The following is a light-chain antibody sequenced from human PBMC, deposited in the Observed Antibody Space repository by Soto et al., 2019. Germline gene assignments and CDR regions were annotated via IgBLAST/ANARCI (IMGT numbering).Light chain of an antibody. CDR2: GAS. V-gene: IGKV3-15*01. J-gene: IGKJ4*01. CDR1: QNIGIK. Sequence: EIVMTQSPDTLSVSPGERATLSCRASQNIGIKLAWYQQKPGQSPRLLIYGASTRATGIPARFSGSGSGTEFTLTISSLQSEDFDVYYCQQYDDCPLTFGGGAKVEIK. CDR3: QQYDDCPLT.